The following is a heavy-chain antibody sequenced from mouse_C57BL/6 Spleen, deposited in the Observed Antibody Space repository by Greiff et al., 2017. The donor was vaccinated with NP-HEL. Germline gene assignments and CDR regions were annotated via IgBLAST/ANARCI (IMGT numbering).Heavy chain of an antibody. V-gene: IGHV1-85*01. Sequence: QVQLQQSGPELVKPGASVKLSCKASGYTFTSYDINWVKQRPGQGLEWIGWIYPRDGSTKYNEKFKGKATLTVDTSSSTAYMELHSLTSEDSAVYFCARGPTVVATRYWYFDVWGTGTTVTVSS. J-gene: IGHJ1*03. CDR3: ARGPTVVATRYWYFDV. D-gene: IGHD1-1*01. CDR1: GYTFTSYD. CDR2: IYPRDGST.